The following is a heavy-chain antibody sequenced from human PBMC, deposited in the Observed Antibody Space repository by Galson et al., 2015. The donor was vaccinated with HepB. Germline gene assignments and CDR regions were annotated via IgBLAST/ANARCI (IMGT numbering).Heavy chain of an antibody. CDR3: ASDLTVGATNY. CDR2: INPSGGST. CDR1: GYTLTELS. D-gene: IGHD1-26*01. Sequence: SVKVSCKVSGYTLTELSMHWVRQAPGQGLEWMGIINPSGGSTSYAQKFQGRVTMTRDTSTSTVYMELSSLRSEDTAVYYCASDLTVGATNYWGQGTLVTVSS. J-gene: IGHJ4*02. V-gene: IGHV1-46*03.